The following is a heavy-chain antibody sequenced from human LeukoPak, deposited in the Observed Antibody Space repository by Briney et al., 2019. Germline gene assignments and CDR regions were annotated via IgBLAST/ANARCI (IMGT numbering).Heavy chain of an antibody. CDR1: GFNFANHA. D-gene: IGHD3-3*01. V-gene: IGHV3-21*01. CDR2: ISSSSSYI. CDR3: ARGVYDFWSGYHFDY. Sequence: GGSLRLSCAASGFNFANHAMSWVRQTAGKGLEWVSSISSSSSYIYYADSVKGRFTISRDNAKNSLYLQMNSLRAEDTAVCYCARGVYDFWSGYHFDYWGQGTLVTVSS. J-gene: IGHJ4*02.